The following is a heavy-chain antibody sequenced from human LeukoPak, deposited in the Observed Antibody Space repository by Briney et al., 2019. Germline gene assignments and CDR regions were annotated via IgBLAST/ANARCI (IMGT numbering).Heavy chain of an antibody. V-gene: IGHV3-23*01. J-gene: IGHJ4*02. CDR3: AKGYYYDSSGYYDY. CDR2: ISGSGGST. D-gene: IGHD3-22*01. Sequence: PGRSLRLSCAASGFTFSSYGMSWVRQAPGKGLEWVSAISGSGGSTYYADSVKGRFTISRDNSKNTLYLQMNSLRAEDTAVYYCAKGYYYDSSGYYDYWGQGTLVTVSS. CDR1: GFTFSSYG.